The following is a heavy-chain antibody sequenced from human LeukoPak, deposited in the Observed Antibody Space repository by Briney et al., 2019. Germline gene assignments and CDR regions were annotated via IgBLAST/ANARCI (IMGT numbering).Heavy chain of an antibody. J-gene: IGHJ6*02. CDR3: ARGPDFWSGYYHPAEMDV. CDR1: GYTFTSYY. D-gene: IGHD3-3*01. Sequence: ASVKVSCKASGYTFTSYYMHWVRQAPGQGPEWMGIINPSGGSTSYAQKFQGRVTMTRDTSTSTVYMELSSLRSEDTAVYYCARGPDFWSGYYHPAEMDVWGQGTTVTVSS. V-gene: IGHV1-46*01. CDR2: INPSGGST.